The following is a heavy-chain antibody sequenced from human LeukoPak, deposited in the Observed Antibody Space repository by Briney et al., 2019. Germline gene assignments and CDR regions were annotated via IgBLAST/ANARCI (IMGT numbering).Heavy chain of an antibody. J-gene: IGHJ4*02. CDR2: ISGSGGST. V-gene: IGHV3-23*01. CDR3: AKASDYDSSGYYYEGKNYFDY. Sequence: GGSLRLSCAASGFTFSSYAMSWVRQAPGKGLEWVSAISGSGGSTYYADSVKGRFTISRDNSKNTLYLQMNSLGAEDTAVYYCAKASDYDSSGYYYEGKNYFDYWGQGTLVTVSS. D-gene: IGHD3-22*01. CDR1: GFTFSSYA.